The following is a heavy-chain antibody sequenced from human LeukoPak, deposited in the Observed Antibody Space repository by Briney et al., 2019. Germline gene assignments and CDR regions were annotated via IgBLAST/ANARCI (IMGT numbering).Heavy chain of an antibody. CDR1: GYTFTGYY. CDR3: ARSPDILTGENFDY. Sequence: ASAKVSCKSSGYTFTGYYIHWVRQAPGQGLEWMGWINPKSGGTNEAQKFHDRVTMTRDTSIRTAYMEVSRLRSDDTAVYYCARSPDILTGENFDYWGQGTLVTVSS. V-gene: IGHV1-2*02. D-gene: IGHD3-9*01. CDR2: INPKSGGT. J-gene: IGHJ4*02.